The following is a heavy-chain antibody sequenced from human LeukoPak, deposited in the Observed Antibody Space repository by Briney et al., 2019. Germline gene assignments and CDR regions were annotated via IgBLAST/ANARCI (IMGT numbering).Heavy chain of an antibody. D-gene: IGHD5-12*01. CDR1: GGSFCGFY. CDR3: ARGREWVRFAGRNWFDP. CDR2: INHSGST. J-gene: IGHJ5*02. Sequence: SETLSLTCAVYGGSFCGFYRRWIRQPPVKGLEWIGEINHSGSTNYNPSLKSRVTISVDTSKNQFSLKLSSVTAADAAVYYCARGREWVRFAGRNWFDPWGQGTLVTVSS. V-gene: IGHV4-34*01.